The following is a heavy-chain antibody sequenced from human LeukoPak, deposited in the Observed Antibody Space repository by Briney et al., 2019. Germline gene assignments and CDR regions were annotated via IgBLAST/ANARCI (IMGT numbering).Heavy chain of an antibody. CDR2: IRDSGSTI. V-gene: IGHV3-48*03. CDR3: GRDLEGPGSSVWDY. CDR1: GFTFSSYD. J-gene: IGHJ4*02. Sequence: PGGSLRLSCAASGFTFSSYDMNWVRQAPGKGLEWVSYIRDSGSTIFYADSVKGRFTISRDNAKNSLYLQMNSLIAEDTAVYYCGRDLEGPGSSVWDYWGQGTLVTVSS. D-gene: IGHD3-10*01.